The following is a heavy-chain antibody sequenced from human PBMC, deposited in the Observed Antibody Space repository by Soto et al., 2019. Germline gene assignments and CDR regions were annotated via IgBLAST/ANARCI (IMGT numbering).Heavy chain of an antibody. CDR1: GFTFSDAW. J-gene: IGHJ4*02. D-gene: IGHD2-15*01. CDR3: TTVTVVDVHSDY. V-gene: IGHV3-15*01. Sequence: GGSMRLSCAVSGFTFSDAWMSWVRQAPGKGLEWVGRIKRKTDGGIADYPAPVKGRFTISRDDSENMLYLQMNSLKTEDTAVYYCTTVTVVDVHSDYWGQGTLVTVSS. CDR2: IKRKTDGGIA.